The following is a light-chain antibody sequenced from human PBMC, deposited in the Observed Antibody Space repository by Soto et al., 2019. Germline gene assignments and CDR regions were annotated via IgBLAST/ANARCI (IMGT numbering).Light chain of an antibody. V-gene: IGLV2-14*01. CDR2: EVN. CDR3: SSYTTDNTRV. J-gene: IGLJ2*01. CDR1: SSDVGGYNY. Sequence: QSALTQPASVSGSPGQSITIFCTGTSSDVGGYNYVSWYQQYPGKAPKLMIYEVNNRPSGVSNRFSGSKSGNTASLTISGLRADDEADYYCSSYTTDNTRVFGGGTKVTVL.